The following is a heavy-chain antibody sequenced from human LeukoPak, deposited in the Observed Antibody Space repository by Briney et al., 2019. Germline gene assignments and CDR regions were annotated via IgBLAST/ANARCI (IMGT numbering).Heavy chain of an antibody. CDR1: GASVSGSNYY. V-gene: IGHV4-39*01. CDR2: IYSSGST. D-gene: IGHD1-26*01. CDR3: AKSGGYGLIDY. Sequence: SETLSLTCAVSGASVSGSNYYWGWIRQPPGKGLQWIGNIYSSGSTYYNASLQSRVTISIDTSKNQFSLRLNSVTAADTAMYYCAKSGGYGLIDYWGQGTRVTVSS. J-gene: IGHJ4*02.